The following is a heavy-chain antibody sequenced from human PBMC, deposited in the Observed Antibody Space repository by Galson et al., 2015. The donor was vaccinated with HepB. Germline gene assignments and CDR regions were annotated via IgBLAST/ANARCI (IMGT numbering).Heavy chain of an antibody. D-gene: IGHD3-3*01. V-gene: IGHV3-48*01. J-gene: IGHJ4*02. CDR2: ISSSSTTI. CDR1: GFTFSNYN. CDR3: ARDYDFWSGNLDY. Sequence: SLRLSCAASGFTFSNYNMNWVRQAPGKGLEWVSIISSSSTTIYYADSVKGRFTISRDNTKNSLYLQMNSLRAEDTAVYYCARDYDFWSGNLDYWGQGTLVTVSS.